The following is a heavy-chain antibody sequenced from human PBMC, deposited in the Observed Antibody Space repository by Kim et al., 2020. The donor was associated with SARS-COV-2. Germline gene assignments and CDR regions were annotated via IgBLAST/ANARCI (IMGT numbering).Heavy chain of an antibody. V-gene: IGHV1-46*04. D-gene: IGHD3-9*01. CDR1: GYIFTSYH. CDR3: AREQTAGFYNY. Sequence: ASVKVSCKASGYIFTSYHMHWVRQAPGQGLEWMGIINPSGGKTYYAQKVQGRITVTTDTSANTVYMQLSSLTSEDTAMYYCAREQTAGFYNYWGQGTLVTVSS. CDR2: INPSGGKT. J-gene: IGHJ4*02.